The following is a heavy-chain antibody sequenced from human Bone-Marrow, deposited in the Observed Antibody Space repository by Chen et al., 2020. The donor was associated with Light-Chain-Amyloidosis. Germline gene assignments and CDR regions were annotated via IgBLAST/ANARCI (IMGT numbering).Heavy chain of an antibody. CDR2: INHSGST. CDR1: GGSFSGYY. Sequence: QVQLQQWGAGLLKPSETLSLTCAVYGGSFSGYYWSWIRQPPGKGLEWIGEINHSGSTNYNPSLKSRVTISVDTSKNQFSLKLSSVTAADTAVYYCAGGGSTTGTYYYYMDVWGKGTTVTVSS. J-gene: IGHJ6*03. D-gene: IGHD1-1*01. CDR3: AGGGSTTGTYYYYMDV. V-gene: IGHV4-34*01.